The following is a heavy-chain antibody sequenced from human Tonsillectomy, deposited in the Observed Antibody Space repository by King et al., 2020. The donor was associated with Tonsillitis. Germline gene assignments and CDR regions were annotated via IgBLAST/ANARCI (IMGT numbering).Heavy chain of an antibody. Sequence: VQLVESGGGLVKPGGSLRLSCAASGFTFSSYSMNWVRQAPEKGLEWVSSISSSSSYIYYADSVKGRFTISRDNANNSLYLQMNSLRAEDTAVYDCARVRQLIWWGQGTLVTVSS. CDR2: ISSSSSYI. V-gene: IGHV3-21*01. CDR3: ARVRQLIW. J-gene: IGHJ4*02. CDR1: GFTFSSYS. D-gene: IGHD5-18*01.